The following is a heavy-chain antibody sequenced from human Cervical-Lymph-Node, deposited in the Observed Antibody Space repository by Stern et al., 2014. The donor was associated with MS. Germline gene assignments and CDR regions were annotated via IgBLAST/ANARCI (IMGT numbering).Heavy chain of an antibody. CDR1: GGTFSSSD. D-gene: IGHD3-10*01. CDR2: IIPIIGTA. J-gene: IGHJ4*02. V-gene: IGHV1-69*01. Sequence: VQLLESGAEVQKPGSSVKVSCRASGGTFSSSDISWVRQAPGQGLEWMGGIIPIIGTANYAQKYQGRVTITADESTSTAYMELSSLRSEDTALYYCALGGFGHYFEYWGQGTLVTVSS. CDR3: ALGGFGHYFEY.